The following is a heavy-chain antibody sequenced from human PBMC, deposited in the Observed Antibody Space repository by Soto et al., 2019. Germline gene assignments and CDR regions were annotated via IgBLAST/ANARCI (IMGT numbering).Heavy chain of an antibody. J-gene: IGHJ3*01. CDR1: GFTFSDTL. D-gene: IGHD1-26*01. Sequence: QVQLVQSGAEVKKPGASVNISCQASGFTFSDTLINWVRQGPGQRLEWMGWINPAHGNTRYSESFQGRVTISSLSSASTAYVALSDLTSEDPAVYYFARDIVSFGPRANDAFDVWGQGTMITVSS. CDR3: ARDIVSFGPRANDAFDV. V-gene: IGHV1-3*01. CDR2: INPAHGNT.